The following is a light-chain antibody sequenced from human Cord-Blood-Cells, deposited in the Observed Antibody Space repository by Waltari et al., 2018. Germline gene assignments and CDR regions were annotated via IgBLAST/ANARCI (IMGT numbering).Light chain of an antibody. J-gene: IGLJ1*01. CDR1: SSDVGVYNC. Sequence: QSALTPPASVSRSPGHSITSSSPRTSSDVGVYNCVSWYQQHPGKAPKLMIYDVSNRPSGVSNRFAGSKSGNTASLTISGLQAEDEADYYCSSYTSSRVFGTGTKVTVL. CDR2: DVS. CDR3: SSYTSSRV. V-gene: IGLV2-14*01.